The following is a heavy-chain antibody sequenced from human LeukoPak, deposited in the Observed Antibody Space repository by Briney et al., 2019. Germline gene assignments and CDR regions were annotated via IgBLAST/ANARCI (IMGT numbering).Heavy chain of an antibody. Sequence: SGGSLRLSCAASGFTFSTYAMTWVRQAPGKGPEWIASINGRGGSTDYADSVEGRFTISRDNSKDTLYLQMNNLRAEDTAIYYCAKVMVVASTTARGWFDAWGQGTLVTVSS. D-gene: IGHD2-8*01. CDR2: INGRGGST. CDR3: AKVMVVASTTARGWFDA. CDR1: GFTFSTYA. J-gene: IGHJ5*02. V-gene: IGHV3-23*01.